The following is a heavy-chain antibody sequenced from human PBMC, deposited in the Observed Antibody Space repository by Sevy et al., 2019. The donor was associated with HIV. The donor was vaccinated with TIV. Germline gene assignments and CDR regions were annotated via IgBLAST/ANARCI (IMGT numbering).Heavy chain of an antibody. CDR2: IRYDGSNK. V-gene: IGHV3-30*02. Sequence: GGSLRLSCAASGFTFSSYGMHWVRQAPGKGLEGVAFIRYDGSNKYYADSVKGRFTISRDNSKNTLYLQMNSLRAEDTAVYYCAKDPLTRYYFDYWGQGTLVTVSS. CDR3: AKDPLTRYYFDY. J-gene: IGHJ4*02. CDR1: GFTFSSYG.